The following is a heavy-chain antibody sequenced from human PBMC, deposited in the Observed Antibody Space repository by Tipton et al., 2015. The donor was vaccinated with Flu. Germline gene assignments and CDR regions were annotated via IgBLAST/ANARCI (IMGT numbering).Heavy chain of an antibody. CDR3: AKDGPFGESKNAFAV. CDR1: GYSSDTYG. D-gene: IGHD3-10*01. CDR2: IGSENGKT. J-gene: IGHJ4*02. Sequence: QLVQSGPEVKTPGASVKISCKAAGYSSDTYGISWARQAPGHGLEWMGWIGSENGKTKFPQKFEDRVLLTKDKSTDTTYLEVTSLRPDDSAVYYCAKDGPFGESKNAFAVWGPGTLGTVSS. V-gene: IGHV1-18*01.